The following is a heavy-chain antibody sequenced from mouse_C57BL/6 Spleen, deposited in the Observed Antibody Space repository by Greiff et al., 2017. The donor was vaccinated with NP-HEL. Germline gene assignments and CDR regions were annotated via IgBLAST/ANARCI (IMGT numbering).Heavy chain of an antibody. V-gene: IGHV1-19*01. CDR2: INPYNGGT. CDR1: GYTFTDYY. D-gene: IGHD1-1*01. J-gene: IGHJ4*01. Sequence: EVQLQQSGPVLVKPGASVKMSCKASGYTFTDYYMNWVKQSHGKSLEWIGVINPYNGGTSYNKKFKGKATLTVDKSSSTAYMELNSLTSEDSAVYYWARSLDYYGSRAMDYWGQGTSVTVSS. CDR3: ARSLDYYGSRAMDY.